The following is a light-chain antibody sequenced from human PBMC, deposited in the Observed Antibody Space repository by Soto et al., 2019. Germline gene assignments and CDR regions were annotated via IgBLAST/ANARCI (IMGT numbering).Light chain of an antibody. CDR3: QQRGDWPRT. CDR2: DSS. CDR1: QSFSNN. J-gene: IGKJ1*01. Sequence: EIVLTQSPATLSLSPGERATLSCRASQSFSNNLAWYQQKPGQAPRLLIYDSSTRATGIPHRFSGSGSGTDFTLTISSLEPADFAVYYCQQRGDWPRTFGQGTKVEIK. V-gene: IGKV3-11*01.